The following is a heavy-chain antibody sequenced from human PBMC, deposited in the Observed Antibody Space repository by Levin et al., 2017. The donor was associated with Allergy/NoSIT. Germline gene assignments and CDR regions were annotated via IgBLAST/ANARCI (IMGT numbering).Heavy chain of an antibody. Sequence: SQTLSLTCTVSGGSISSYYWSWIRQPAGKGLEWIGRIYTSGSTNYNPSLKSRVTMSVDTSKNQFSLKLSSVTAADTAVYYCARDERRNDVSYYDILTGYYTGNDAFDIWGQGTMVTVSS. J-gene: IGHJ3*02. D-gene: IGHD3-9*01. CDR3: ARDERRNDVSYYDILTGYYTGNDAFDI. CDR2: IYTSGST. CDR1: GGSISSYY. V-gene: IGHV4-4*07.